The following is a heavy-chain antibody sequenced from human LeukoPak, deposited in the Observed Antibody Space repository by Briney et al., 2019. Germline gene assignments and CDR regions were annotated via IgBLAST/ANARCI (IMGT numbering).Heavy chain of an antibody. CDR3: ARSPLRYFDINWFDP. CDR2: ISAYNGNT. J-gene: IGHJ5*02. D-gene: IGHD3-9*01. V-gene: IGHV1-18*01. Sequence: ASVKVPCKASGYTFTSYGISWVRQAPGQGLEWMGWISAYNGNTNYAQKLQGRVTMTTDTSTSTAYMELRSLRSDDTAVYYCARSPLRYFDINWFDPWGQGTLVTVSS. CDR1: GYTFTSYG.